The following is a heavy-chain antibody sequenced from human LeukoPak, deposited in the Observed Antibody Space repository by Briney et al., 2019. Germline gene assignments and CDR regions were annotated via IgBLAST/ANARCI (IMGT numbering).Heavy chain of an antibody. CDR2: ISGSGGRT. Sequence: GGSLRLSCAASGFTVSSKYMNWVRQAPGKGLEWVSAISGSGGRTYYADSVKGRFTISRDSSKNTLYLQMNSLRADDTAVYYCAKDYEAGFDYWGQGTLVTVSS. V-gene: IGHV3-23*01. CDR3: AKDYEAGFDY. CDR1: GFTVSSKY. J-gene: IGHJ4*02. D-gene: IGHD3-16*01.